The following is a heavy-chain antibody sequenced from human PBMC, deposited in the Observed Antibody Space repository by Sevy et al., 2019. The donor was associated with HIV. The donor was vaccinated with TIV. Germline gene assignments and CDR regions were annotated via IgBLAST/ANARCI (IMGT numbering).Heavy chain of an antibody. Sequence: GGSLRLSCAASGFTFSDYYMSWIHQAPGKGLEWVSYISSSGSTIYYADSVKGRFTISRDNAKNSLYLQMNSLRAEDTAVYYCARDRTTTYSGSYDYWGQGTLVTVSS. J-gene: IGHJ4*02. D-gene: IGHD1-26*01. CDR1: GFTFSDYY. CDR3: ARDRTTTYSGSYDY. CDR2: ISSSGSTI. V-gene: IGHV3-11*01.